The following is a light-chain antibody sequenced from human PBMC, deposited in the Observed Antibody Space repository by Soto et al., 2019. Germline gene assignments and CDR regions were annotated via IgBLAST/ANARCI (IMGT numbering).Light chain of an antibody. V-gene: IGLV1-44*01. CDR3: QSYDRSLSSPI. J-gene: IGLJ2*01. CDR1: NSNIGTNT. Sequence: QSVLTQPPSASGTPGQRVTISCSGSNSNIGTNTVNWYQQLPGTAPRLLIYTNNQRPSGVPQRFSGSKTGTSASLAIGGLQSEDGADYYCQSYDRSLSSPIFGGGTQLTVL. CDR2: TNN.